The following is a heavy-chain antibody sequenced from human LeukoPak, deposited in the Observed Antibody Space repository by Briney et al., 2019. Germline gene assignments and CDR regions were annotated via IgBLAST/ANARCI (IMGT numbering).Heavy chain of an antibody. CDR2: ISSSSTFI. V-gene: IGHV3-21*01. CDR1: GFPFSSYS. Sequence: GSLRLSCAASGFPFSSYSMNWVRQAPGKGLEWVSYISSSSTFIFYADSVKGRFTISRDNAKNSLYLQVNSLRAEDTAVYYCAGAYCGGDCYSGVAFDIWGQGTMVTVSS. D-gene: IGHD2-21*02. CDR3: AGAYCGGDCYSGVAFDI. J-gene: IGHJ3*02.